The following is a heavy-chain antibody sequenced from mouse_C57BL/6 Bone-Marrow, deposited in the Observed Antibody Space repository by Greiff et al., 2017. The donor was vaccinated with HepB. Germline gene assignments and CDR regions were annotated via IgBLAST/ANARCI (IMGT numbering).Heavy chain of an antibody. D-gene: IGHD1-1*01. CDR2: IDPENGDT. Sequence: DVQLQESGAELVRPGASVKLSCTASGFNIKDDYMHWVKQRPEQGLEWIGWIDPENGDTEYASKFQGKATITADTSSNTAYLQLSSLTSEDTAVYYCTTWITTVVVDYWGQGTTLTVAS. CDR3: TTWITTVVVDY. J-gene: IGHJ2*01. CDR1: GFNIKDDY. V-gene: IGHV14-4*01.